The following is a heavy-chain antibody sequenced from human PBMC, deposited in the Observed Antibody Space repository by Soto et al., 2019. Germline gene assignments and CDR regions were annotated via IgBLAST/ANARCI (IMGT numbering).Heavy chain of an antibody. CDR1: GYGFTTYG. Sequence: QVHLVQSGAEVKKPGASVKVSCKGSGYGFTTYGITWVRQAPGQGLEWMAWISAHNGNTNYAQKLQGRVTVTRDISTRTAYMELRSLRSDDTAVYYCARGRYGDYWGQGVLVTFSS. D-gene: IGHD1-1*01. CDR2: ISAHNGNT. J-gene: IGHJ4*02. V-gene: IGHV1-18*01. CDR3: ARGRYGDY.